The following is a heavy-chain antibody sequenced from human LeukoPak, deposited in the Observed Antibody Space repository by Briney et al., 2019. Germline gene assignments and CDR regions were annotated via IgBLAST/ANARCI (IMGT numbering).Heavy chain of an antibody. V-gene: IGHV4-31*03. J-gene: IGHJ4*02. CDR1: GGSISSGGYY. D-gene: IGHD3-22*01. CDR2: IYYSGST. CDR3: ARGDSSGYYFLFDY. Sequence: SETLSLTCTVSGGSISSGGYYWSWIRQHPGKGLEWIGYIYYSGSTYYNPSLKSRVTISVDTSKDQFSLKLSSVTAADTAVYYCARGDSSGYYFLFDYWGQGTLVTVTS.